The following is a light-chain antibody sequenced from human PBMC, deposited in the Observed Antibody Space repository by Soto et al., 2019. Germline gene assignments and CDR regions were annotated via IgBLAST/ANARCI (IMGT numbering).Light chain of an antibody. CDR3: CSYAGRSTSGW. CDR1: SSDVGSYNL. V-gene: IGLV2-23*01. Sequence: QSALTQPASVSGSPGQSITISCTGTSSDVGSYNLVSWYQQHPGKAPKLMIYEGSKRPSGVSNRFSGSKSGNTASLTISGLQAEDEADYYCCSYAGRSTSGWFGGGTQLTVL. J-gene: IGLJ7*01. CDR2: EGS.